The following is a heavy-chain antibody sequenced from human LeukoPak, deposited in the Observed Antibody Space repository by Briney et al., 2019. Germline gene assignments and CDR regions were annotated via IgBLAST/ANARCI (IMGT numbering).Heavy chain of an antibody. D-gene: IGHD4-23*01. Sequence: PGGSLRLSCAASGFTFGSYSMNWVRQAPGKGLEWVSYISSTSTTIYYADSVKGRFTISRDNAKNSLYLQMNSLRDDDTAVYYCARDPYVGAFDYWGQGTLVTVSS. CDR3: ARDPYVGAFDY. J-gene: IGHJ4*02. CDR1: GFTFGSYS. V-gene: IGHV3-48*02. CDR2: ISSTSTTI.